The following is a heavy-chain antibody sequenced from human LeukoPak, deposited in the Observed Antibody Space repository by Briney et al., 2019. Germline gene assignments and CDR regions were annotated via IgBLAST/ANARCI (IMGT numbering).Heavy chain of an antibody. CDR1: GYSISSSYY. Sequence: SETLSLTCTVSGYSISSSYYWGWIRQPPGKGLEWIGSIYYSGSTYYNPSLKSRVTISLDKSKNQFSLKLNSVTAADTAVYYCARIVGANRDYYYYYMDVWGKGTTVTVSS. CDR2: IYYSGST. J-gene: IGHJ6*03. CDR3: ARIVGANRDYYYYYMDV. D-gene: IGHD1-26*01. V-gene: IGHV4-38-2*02.